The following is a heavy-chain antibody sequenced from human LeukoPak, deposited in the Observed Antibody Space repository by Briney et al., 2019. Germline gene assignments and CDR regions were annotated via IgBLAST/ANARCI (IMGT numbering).Heavy chain of an antibody. V-gene: IGHV3-9*01. CDR1: GFTFDDYA. CDR3: AKTPDYYDSSGSYFDY. CDR2: ISWNSGSI. Sequence: GGSLRLSCAASGFTFDDYAMHWVRHAPGKGLEWVSGISWNSGSIGYADSVKGRFTISRDNAKNSLYLQMNSLRAEDTALYYCAKTPDYYDSSGSYFDYWGQGTLVTVSS. D-gene: IGHD3-22*01. J-gene: IGHJ4*02.